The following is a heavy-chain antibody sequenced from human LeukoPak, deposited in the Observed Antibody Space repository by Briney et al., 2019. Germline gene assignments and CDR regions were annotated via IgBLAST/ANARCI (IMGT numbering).Heavy chain of an antibody. CDR3: ARDEWLRLRGHVFDY. J-gene: IGHJ4*02. CDR2: ISSSGSTI. D-gene: IGHD5-12*01. V-gene: IGHV3-11*04. CDR1: GFTFSDHY. Sequence: PGGSLRLSCAASGFTFSDHYMTWIRQAPGKGLEWVSYISSSGSTIYYADSVKGRFTISRDNAKNSLYLQMNSLRAEDTAVYYCARDEWLRLRGHVFDYWGQGTLVTVSS.